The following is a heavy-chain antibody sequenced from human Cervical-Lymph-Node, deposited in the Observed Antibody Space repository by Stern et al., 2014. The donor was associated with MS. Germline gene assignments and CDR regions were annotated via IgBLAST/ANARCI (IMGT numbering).Heavy chain of an antibody. CDR2: ISSRIRT. CDR3: ARDLRLDY. CDR1: GFNFSIYN. V-gene: IGHV3-21*01. J-gene: IGHJ4*02. Sequence: EVQLVEAGGGLVKPGGSLRLSCAASGFNFSIYNMNWVRQAPGKGLELVSSISSRIRTNYADSVRGRFTISRDNAKNSLFLQMNSLRAEDTAIYYCARDLRLDYWGQGILVTVSS.